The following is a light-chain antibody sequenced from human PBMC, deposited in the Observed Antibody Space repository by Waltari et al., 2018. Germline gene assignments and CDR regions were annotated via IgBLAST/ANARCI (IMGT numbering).Light chain of an antibody. CDR3: QQYATSWT. V-gene: IGKV3-20*01. J-gene: IGKJ1*01. CDR2: GAS. CDR1: QIVSSNY. Sequence: EIVLTQSPGTLSLSPGERATLSCRASQIVSSNYLAWYQQKPGQAPRLLLYGASSRAPGIPDRFRGSGSGTDFTLTISRLEPEDFAVYYCQQYATSWTFGQGTKVEIK.